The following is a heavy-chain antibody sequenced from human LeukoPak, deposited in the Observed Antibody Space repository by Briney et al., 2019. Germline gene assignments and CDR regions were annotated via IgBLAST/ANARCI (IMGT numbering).Heavy chain of an antibody. D-gene: IGHD4-17*01. CDR2: ISSSSSYI. CDR1: GCTFSSYS. V-gene: IGHV3-21*01. Sequence: GWSLRLSCAASGCTFSSYSMDGVRQAPGKGLEWVSAISSSSSYIYYADSVMGRFTISRDNAKNSLYLQMNSLRAEDTAVYYCARDRDGDYYFDYWGQGTLVTVSS. J-gene: IGHJ4*02. CDR3: ARDRDGDYYFDY.